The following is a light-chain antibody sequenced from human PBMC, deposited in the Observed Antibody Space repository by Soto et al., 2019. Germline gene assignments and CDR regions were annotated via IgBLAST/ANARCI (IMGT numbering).Light chain of an antibody. CDR3: SSYTSSSTYV. CDR1: SSDVGGYNY. Sequence: QSALTQPASVSGSTGQSITISCTGTSSDVGGYNYVSWYQQHPGKAPKLMIYDVSNRPSGVSNRFSGSKSGNTASLTISGLQAEDEADYYCSSYTSSSTYVCGTGTQLTVL. V-gene: IGLV2-14*01. CDR2: DVS. J-gene: IGLJ1*01.